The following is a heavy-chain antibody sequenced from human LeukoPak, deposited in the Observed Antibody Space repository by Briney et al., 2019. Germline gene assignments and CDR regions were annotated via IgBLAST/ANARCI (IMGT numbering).Heavy chain of an antibody. D-gene: IGHD1-26*01. CDR2: ISHSGST. CDR1: GYSISSGYY. J-gene: IGHJ4*02. CDR3: ARVSSGSYLYFDY. Sequence: SETLSLTCAVSGYSISSGYYWGWIRQPPGKGLEWIGTISHSGSTSYNPSLKSRVTMSVDTSKNQFSLKLSSVTAADTAVYYCARVSSGSYLYFDYWGQGTLVTVSS. V-gene: IGHV4-38-2*01.